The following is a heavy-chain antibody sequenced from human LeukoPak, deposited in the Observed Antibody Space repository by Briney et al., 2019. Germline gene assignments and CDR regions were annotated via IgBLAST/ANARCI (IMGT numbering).Heavy chain of an antibody. CDR1: GYTSTGYY. CDR3: ARDRTGESDFDY. Sequence: ASVKVSCKASGYTSTGYYTRWGRHAPGQGLEWMGWINPNSGGTNYAQKFKGRVTMTRDTSISTAYMELSRLTSDDTAVYYCARDRTGESDFDYWGQGTLVTVSS. CDR2: INPNSGGT. J-gene: IGHJ4*02. V-gene: IGHV1-2*02. D-gene: IGHD7-27*01.